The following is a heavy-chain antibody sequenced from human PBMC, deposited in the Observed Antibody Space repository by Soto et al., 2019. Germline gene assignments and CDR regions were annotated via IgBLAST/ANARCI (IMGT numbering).Heavy chain of an antibody. Sequence: EVRLLESGGGLVQPGGSLRLSCAASGFRFSSYAMSWVRQAPGKGLEWVSLISGSGGNTYYTDSVKGRFTVSRDNSKNTLYLQMNSLRAEDTAVYYCAKDASTGYARSYDYWGQGTLVTVSS. CDR3: AKDASTGYARSYDY. CDR2: ISGSGGNT. CDR1: GFRFSSYA. D-gene: IGHD5-12*01. V-gene: IGHV3-23*01. J-gene: IGHJ4*02.